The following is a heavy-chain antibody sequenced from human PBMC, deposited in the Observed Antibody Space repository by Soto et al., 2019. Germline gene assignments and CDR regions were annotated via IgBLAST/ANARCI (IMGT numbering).Heavy chain of an antibody. CDR1: GGSISSGEYY. D-gene: IGHD2-15*01. Sequence: SETLSLTCTVSGGSISSGEYYWSWIRQPPGKGLEWIGYIYYSGSTYYNPSLKSRVTISVDTSKNQFSLKLSSVTAADTAVYYCARDDGSGPDYWGQGALVTVSS. V-gene: IGHV4-30-4*01. CDR2: IYYSGST. J-gene: IGHJ4*02. CDR3: ARDDGSGPDY.